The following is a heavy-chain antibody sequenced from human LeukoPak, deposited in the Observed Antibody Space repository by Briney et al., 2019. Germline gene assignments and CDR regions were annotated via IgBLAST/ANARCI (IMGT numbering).Heavy chain of an antibody. Sequence: PGVSLRLCCAASGFTVRSYAMSWVRQALGKGLEWVSAISGSGGSTYYADSVKGRFTISRDNSKNTLYLQMNSLRAEDTAVYYCATHRHSSSWYAEPDLVNWGQGTLVTVSS. CDR2: ISGSGGST. CDR3: ATHRHSSSWYAEPDLVN. J-gene: IGHJ4*02. V-gene: IGHV3-23*01. CDR1: GFTVRSYA. D-gene: IGHD6-13*01.